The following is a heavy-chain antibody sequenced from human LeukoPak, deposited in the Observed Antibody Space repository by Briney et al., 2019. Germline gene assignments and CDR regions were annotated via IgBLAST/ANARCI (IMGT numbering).Heavy chain of an antibody. J-gene: IGHJ4*02. CDR1: GGSISTSDYL. CDR2: VYYGGST. CDR3: ARHDRYYYDGSGHITLSFFDY. V-gene: IGHV4-39*01. D-gene: IGHD3-22*01. Sequence: KPSETLSLTCSVSGGSISTSDYLWAWIRQPPGKGLEWIGSVYYGGSTQYNPALQGRVTISIDTSKNQFSLKLHSVTAADTAVYYCARHDRYYYDGSGHITLSFFDYWGQGTLVTVSS.